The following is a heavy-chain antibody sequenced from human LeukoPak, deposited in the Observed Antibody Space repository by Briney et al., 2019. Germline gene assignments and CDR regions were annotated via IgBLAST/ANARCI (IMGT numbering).Heavy chain of an antibody. D-gene: IGHD4-17*01. CDR3: ANNDDYGDYFDY. V-gene: IGHV3-23*01. CDR1: GFTFSSYA. J-gene: IGHJ4*02. CDR2: ISGSGGST. Sequence: GGSLRLSCAASGFTFSSYAMSLVRQAPGKGLEWVSAISGSGGSTYYADSVKGRFTISRDNSKNTLYLQMNSLRAEDTAVYYCANNDDYGDYFDYWGQGTLVTVSS.